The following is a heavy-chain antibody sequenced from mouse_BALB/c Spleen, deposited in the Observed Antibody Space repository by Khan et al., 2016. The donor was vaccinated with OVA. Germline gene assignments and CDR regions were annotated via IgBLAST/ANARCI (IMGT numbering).Heavy chain of an antibody. CDR1: GYTFTEYI. CDR2: FYPGGTTI. CDR3: ARPEDYGNWLDY. J-gene: IGHJ2*01. Sequence: QVQLKQSGAELVKPGASVKLSCKASGYTFTEYIIHWLKQRSGQGLEWIGWFYPGGTTIKYNEKFKDKATLTADKSSSTVYMELSRLTSEDSAVYFCARPEDYGNWLDYWGQGTTLTVSS. D-gene: IGHD2-1*01. V-gene: IGHV1-62-2*01.